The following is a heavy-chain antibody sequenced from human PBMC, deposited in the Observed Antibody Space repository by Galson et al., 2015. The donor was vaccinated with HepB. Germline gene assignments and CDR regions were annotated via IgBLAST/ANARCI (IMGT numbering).Heavy chain of an antibody. Sequence: QSGAEVKKPGESLRISCKGSGYSFTSYWISWVRQMPGKGLEWMGRIDPSDSYTNYSPSFQGHVTISADKSISTAYLQWSSLKASDTAMYYCARSMLAVAGTGVAYWFDPWGQGTLVTVSS. V-gene: IGHV5-10-1*01. D-gene: IGHD6-19*01. CDR3: ARSMLAVAGTGVAYWFDP. CDR2: IDPSDSYT. J-gene: IGHJ5*02. CDR1: GYSFTSYW.